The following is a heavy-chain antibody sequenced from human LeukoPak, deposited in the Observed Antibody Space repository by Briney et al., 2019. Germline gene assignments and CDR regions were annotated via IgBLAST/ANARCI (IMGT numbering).Heavy chain of an antibody. CDR2: INPNSGGT. J-gene: IGHJ4*02. Sequence: GASVKVSCKASGYTFTGYYMHWVRQAPGQGLEWMGWINPNSGGTNYAQKFQGWVTMTRDTSISTAYMELSRLRSDDTAVYYCARVPRQVAAADQPFDYWGQGTLVTVSS. CDR1: GYTFTGYY. CDR3: ARVPRQVAAADQPFDY. D-gene: IGHD6-13*01. V-gene: IGHV1-2*04.